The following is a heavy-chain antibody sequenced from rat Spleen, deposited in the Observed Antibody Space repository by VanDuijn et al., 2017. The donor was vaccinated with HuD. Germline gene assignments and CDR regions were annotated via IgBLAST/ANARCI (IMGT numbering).Heavy chain of an antibody. D-gene: IGHD1-11*01. CDR1: GFTFSNYY. Sequence: EVQLVESGGGLVQPGRSMKFSCAASGFTFSNYYMAWVRQAPTKGLEWVASINTGGGNTYYRDSVKGLTISRDNVKSTLYLQMDSLRSEDTATYYCARHRNYGGIPFDFWGQGVMVTVSS. V-gene: IGHV5-25*01. CDR3: ARHRNYGGIPFDF. J-gene: IGHJ2*01. CDR2: INTGGGNT.